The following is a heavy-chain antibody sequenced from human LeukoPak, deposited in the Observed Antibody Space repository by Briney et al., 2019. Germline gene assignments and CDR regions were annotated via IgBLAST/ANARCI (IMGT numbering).Heavy chain of an antibody. J-gene: IGHJ6*02. CDR3: ARIRAIAVAGTPSYGMDV. D-gene: IGHD6-19*01. V-gene: IGHV3-21*01. CDR2: ISSSSSYI. CDR1: GFTFSSYS. Sequence: GGSLRLSCAASGFTFSSYSMNWVRQAPGKGLEWVSSISSSSSYIYYADSVKGRFTISRDNAKSSLYLQMNSLRAEDTAVYYCARIRAIAVAGTPSYGMDVWGQGTTVTVSS.